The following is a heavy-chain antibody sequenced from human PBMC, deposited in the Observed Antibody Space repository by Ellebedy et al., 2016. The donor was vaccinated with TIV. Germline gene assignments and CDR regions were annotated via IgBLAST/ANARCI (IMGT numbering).Heavy chain of an antibody. Sequence: GESLKISCAASGFTFSNYGMHWVRQAPGKGLEWVSSISSGGGGTYYADSVTGRFTISRDNGKSTLYLQLNNLRGEDTAVYYCARVDRWPPQHYFDSWGQGTLVTVSS. J-gene: IGHJ4*02. V-gene: IGHV3-21*01. CDR3: ARVDRWPPQHYFDS. CDR1: GFTFSNYG. D-gene: IGHD3-9*01. CDR2: ISSGGGGT.